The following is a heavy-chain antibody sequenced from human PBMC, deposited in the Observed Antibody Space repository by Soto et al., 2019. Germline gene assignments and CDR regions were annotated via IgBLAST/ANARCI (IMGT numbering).Heavy chain of an antibody. J-gene: IGHJ4*02. D-gene: IGHD6-6*01. Sequence: GEALKISWRGSWYSFTSYWIGWVRQMPRKGLEGRGIIYPWDSDTRFSQSFQVQVPFSAAKSIITAYLQWNSLKTSDTDMAVCARQRSEYSSSCFDYWGQGTLVTVSS. CDR3: ARQRSEYSSSCFDY. CDR2: IYPWDSDT. CDR1: WYSFTSYW. V-gene: IGHV5-51*01.